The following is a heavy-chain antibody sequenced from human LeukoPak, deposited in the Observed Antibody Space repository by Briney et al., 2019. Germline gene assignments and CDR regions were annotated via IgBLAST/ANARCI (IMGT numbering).Heavy chain of an antibody. CDR3: VRGYSFGPYGMDV. CDR2: ISDSGGST. D-gene: IGHD2-15*01. CDR1: GCPFSSYA. J-gene: IGHJ6*02. V-gene: IGHV3-64D*09. Sequence: PGGSLRLSWSASGCPFSSYAMHWVRQAPGKGLEYVSAISDSGGSTYYADSVKGRFTISRYNSKNTLYLQMSSLRAEDTAVYFCVRGYSFGPYGMDVWGQGTTVTVSS.